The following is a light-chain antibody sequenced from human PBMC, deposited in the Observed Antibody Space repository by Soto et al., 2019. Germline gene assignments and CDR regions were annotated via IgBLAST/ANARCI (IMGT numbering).Light chain of an antibody. CDR3: QSYDSSLRGSV. V-gene: IGLV1-40*01. Sequence: QSVLTQPPSVSGAPGQRVTISCTGSSSNIGATYHVHWYQQLPGTAPKLLIYGNSNRPSGVPDRFSGSKSGTSASLAITGLQAEDEADYYCQSYDSSLRGSVFGGGTQLTVL. CDR2: GNS. CDR1: SSNIGATYH. J-gene: IGLJ3*02.